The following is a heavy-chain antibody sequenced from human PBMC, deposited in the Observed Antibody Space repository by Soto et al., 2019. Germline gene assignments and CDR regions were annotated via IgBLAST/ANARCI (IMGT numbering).Heavy chain of an antibody. CDR3: ATVCGGSCYSGADYFDY. CDR1: GFTFSSDA. V-gene: IGHV3-23*01. J-gene: IGHJ4*02. CDR2: ISGSGGST. D-gene: IGHD2-15*01. Sequence: GGSLRLSCAASGFTFSSDAMSWVRRAPGKGLEWVSAISGSGGSTYYADSVKGRFTISRDNSKNTLYLQMNSLRAEDTAVYYCATVCGGSCYSGADYFDYWGQGTLVTVSS.